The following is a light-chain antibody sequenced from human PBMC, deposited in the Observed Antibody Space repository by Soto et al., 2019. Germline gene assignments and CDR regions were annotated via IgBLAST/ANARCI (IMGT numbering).Light chain of an antibody. CDR1: SSHIGAGYD. CDR3: QSYDSSLSGYV. CDR2: GNS. V-gene: IGLV1-40*01. Sequence: VLERTASVSGAPGERVTPFHPGGSSHIGAGYDVHWYQQLPGTAPKLLIFGNSNRPSGVPDRFSGSKSGTSASLAITGLQAEDEADYYCQSYDSSLSGYVFGTGTKVTVL. J-gene: IGLJ1*01.